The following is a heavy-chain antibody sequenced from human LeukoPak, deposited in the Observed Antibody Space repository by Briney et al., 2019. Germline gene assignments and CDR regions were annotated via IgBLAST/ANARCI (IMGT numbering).Heavy chain of an antibody. J-gene: IGHJ4*02. Sequence: GGSLRLSCAASGFTFSNHWMSWVRQAPGKGLEWVANIKEDGGELNYVDSVKGRFTISRDNAKQSLFLQMNSLRAEDTAVYYCALGRRDYPVGYWGQGTLVTVSS. CDR2: IKEDGGEL. CDR1: GFTFSNHW. D-gene: IGHD1-1*01. V-gene: IGHV3-7*01. CDR3: ALGRRDYPVGY.